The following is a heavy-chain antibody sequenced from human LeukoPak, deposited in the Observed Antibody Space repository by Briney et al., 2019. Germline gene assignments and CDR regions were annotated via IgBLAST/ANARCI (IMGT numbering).Heavy chain of an antibody. V-gene: IGHV3-64D*06. Sequence: GGSLRLSCAASGFTFSSYGMHWVRQAPGKGLEFVSHISSNGATTYYADSVKGRFTISRDNSKNTLYLQMSSLRADDTAVYYCVKDRSIAAPNNDFFDSWGQGALVTVSS. CDR2: ISSNGATT. CDR1: GFTFSSYG. CDR3: VKDRSIAAPNNDFFDS. D-gene: IGHD6-6*01. J-gene: IGHJ4*02.